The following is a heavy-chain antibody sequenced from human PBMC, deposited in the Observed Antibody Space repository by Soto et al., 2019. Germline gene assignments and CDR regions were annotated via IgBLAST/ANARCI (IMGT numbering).Heavy chain of an antibody. CDR2: IGTAGDT. CDR1: GFTFSSYD. V-gene: IGHV3-13*01. CDR3: ARGNCSGGSCPYYFDY. D-gene: IGHD2-15*01. Sequence: EVQLVESGGGLVQPGGSLRLSCAASGFTFSSYDMHWVRQATGKGLEWVSAIGTAGDTYYPGSVKGRFTISRENAKNSLYLQMNSLRAEDTAVYYCARGNCSGGSCPYYFDYWGQGTLVTVSS. J-gene: IGHJ4*02.